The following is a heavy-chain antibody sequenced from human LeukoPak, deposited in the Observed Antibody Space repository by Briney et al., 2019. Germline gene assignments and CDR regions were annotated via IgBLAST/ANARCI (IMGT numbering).Heavy chain of an antibody. CDR2: ISSDESNK. Sequence: GGSLRLSCAASGFTFSSYALHWVRQAPGKGLEWVAVISSDESNKYYADSVKGRFTISRDNSKNTLYLQMDSLRAEDTAVYYCARVGSTNWFDPWGQRTLVTVSS. CDR3: ARVGSTNWFDP. D-gene: IGHD2-15*01. CDR1: GFTFSSYA. V-gene: IGHV3-30*04. J-gene: IGHJ5*02.